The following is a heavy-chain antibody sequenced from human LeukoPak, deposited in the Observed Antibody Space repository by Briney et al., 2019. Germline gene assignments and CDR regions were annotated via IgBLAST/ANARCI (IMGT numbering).Heavy chain of an antibody. CDR2: IKIKTDGETT. CDR3: TTLSRPDDY. J-gene: IGHJ4*02. Sequence: GGSLRLSCVVSGITFSNAWMSWVRQAPGKGLEWVGRIKIKTDGETTDYGAPVKGRFSISIDDSKNTLYLQMNRLKTEDTAVYFCTTLSRPDDYWGQGTLVTVSS. D-gene: IGHD2/OR15-2a*01. V-gene: IGHV3-15*01. CDR1: GITFSNAW.